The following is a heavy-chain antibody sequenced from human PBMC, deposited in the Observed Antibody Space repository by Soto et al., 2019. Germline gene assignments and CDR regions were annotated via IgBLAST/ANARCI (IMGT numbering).Heavy chain of an antibody. J-gene: IGHJ4*02. Sequence: GASVKVSCKASGYTFTSYGISWVRQAPGQGLEWMGWISAYNGSTNFAQKLQGRVTMTTDTSTSTAYMELRSLRSDDTAVYYCARWVEYSSGWYDELYFDYWGQGTLVTVSS. CDR3: ARWVEYSSGWYDELYFDY. CDR1: GYTFTSYG. V-gene: IGHV1-18*01. D-gene: IGHD6-19*01. CDR2: ISAYNGST.